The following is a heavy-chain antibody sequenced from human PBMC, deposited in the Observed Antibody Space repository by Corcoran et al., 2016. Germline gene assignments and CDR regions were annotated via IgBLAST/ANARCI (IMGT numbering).Heavy chain of an antibody. Sequence: QVQLQESGPGLVKPSETLSLTCTVSGGSISSYYWSWIRQPPGKGLEGIGYIYYSGSTNYNPSLKSRVTLSVDTSKNQFSLKLSSVTAADTAVYYCARDDGHSSGWYGYYGMDVWGQGTTVTVSS. V-gene: IGHV4-59*01. J-gene: IGHJ6*02. CDR3: ARDDGHSSGWYGYYGMDV. CDR1: GGSISSYY. CDR2: IYYSGST. D-gene: IGHD6-19*01.